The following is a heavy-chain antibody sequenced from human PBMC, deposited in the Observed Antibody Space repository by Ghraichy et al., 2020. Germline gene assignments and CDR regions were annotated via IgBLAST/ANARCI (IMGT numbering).Heavy chain of an antibody. D-gene: IGHD2-2*01. CDR3: ARDTGPAASGMDV. CDR2: IYYSGST. Sequence: GSLSLTCTVSGGSISSYYWSWIRQPPGKGLEWIGYIYYSGSTNYNPSLKSRVTISVDTSKNQFSLKLSSVTAADTAVYYCARDTGPAASGMDVWGQGTTVTVSS. CDR1: GGSISSYY. V-gene: IGHV4-59*01. J-gene: IGHJ6*02.